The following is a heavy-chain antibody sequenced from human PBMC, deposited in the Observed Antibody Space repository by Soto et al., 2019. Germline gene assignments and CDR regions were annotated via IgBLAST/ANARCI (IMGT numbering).Heavy chain of an antibody. J-gene: IGHJ2*01. CDR2: SIPSFGTA. D-gene: IGHD3-10*01. CDR3: ASGEGYWYCDL. Sequence: QVQLVQSGAEVKKPGSSVKVSCKASGGTFISYAISWVRHAPGQGLEWMGGSIPSFGTANYAQKFQGRVTITADESTSTDYMELSSLRSEDTAVYCCASGEGYWYCDLWGRGTLVTVSS. CDR1: GGTFISYA. V-gene: IGHV1-69*12.